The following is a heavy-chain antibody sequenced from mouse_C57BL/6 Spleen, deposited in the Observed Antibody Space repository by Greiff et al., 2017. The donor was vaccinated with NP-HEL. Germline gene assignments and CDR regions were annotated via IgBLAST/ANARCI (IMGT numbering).Heavy chain of an antibody. V-gene: IGHV1-50*01. D-gene: IGHD3-2*02. CDR1: GYTFTSYW. CDR3: AAQGRRFDY. J-gene: IGHJ2*01. CDR2: IAPSDSYT. Sequence: QVQLQQPGAELVKPGASVKLSCKASGYTFTSYWMQWVKQRPGPGLEWLGEIAPSDSYTNYNQKFKGKATLTVDTSSSTAYMQLSSLTSEDSAVYYCAAQGRRFDYWGQGTTLTVSS.